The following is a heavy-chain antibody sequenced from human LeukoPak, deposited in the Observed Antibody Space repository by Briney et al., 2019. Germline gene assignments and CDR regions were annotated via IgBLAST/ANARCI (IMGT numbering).Heavy chain of an antibody. J-gene: IGHJ5*02. D-gene: IGHD6-13*01. CDR2: FCACCGSM. V-gene: IGHV3-23*01. CDR1: VFSSNRYP. CDR3: AKGRLSSSWNRPVLNWFDP. Sequence: GGSLRLSCAASVFSSNRYPMICARGSPGKAREGVCSFCACCGSMDYADSVRGRFTISRDNPKNTLYLQMGSLTAEDTAVYYCAKGRLSSSWNRPVLNWFDPWGQGTLVTVSS.